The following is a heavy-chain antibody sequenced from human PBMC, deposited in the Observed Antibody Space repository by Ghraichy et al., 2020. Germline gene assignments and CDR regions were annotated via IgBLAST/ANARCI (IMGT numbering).Heavy chain of an antibody. D-gene: IGHD2/OR15-2a*01. J-gene: IGHJ2*01. Sequence: LSLTCTVSGGSISSCSYYWGWIRQPPGKGLEWIGSIYYSGSTYYNPSLKSRVTISVDTSKNQFSLKLSSVTAADTAVYYCASLPMNWYFDLWGRGTLFTVAS. CDR1: GGSISSCSYY. V-gene: IGHV4-39*01. CDR2: IYYSGST. CDR3: ASLPMNWYFDL.